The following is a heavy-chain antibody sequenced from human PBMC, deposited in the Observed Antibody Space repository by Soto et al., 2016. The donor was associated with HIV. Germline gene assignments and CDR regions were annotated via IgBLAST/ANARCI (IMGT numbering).Heavy chain of an antibody. CDR1: RFTFSSYG. J-gene: IGHJ4*02. CDR3: AEAGAGYSSSWYGAFDY. D-gene: IGHD6-13*01. CDR2: ISGSGGST. V-gene: IGHV3-23*01. Sequence: EVQLLESGGGLVQPGGSLRLSCAASRFTFSSYGMSWVRQAPGKGLEWVSVISGSGGSTYYADSVKGRFTISRDNSKNTLYLQMNSLRAEDTAVYYCAEAGAGYSSSWYGAFDYWGQGTLATVSS.